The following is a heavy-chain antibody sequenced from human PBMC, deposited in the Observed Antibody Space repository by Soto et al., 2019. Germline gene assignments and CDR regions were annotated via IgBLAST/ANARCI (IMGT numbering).Heavy chain of an antibody. CDR1: GFTFDDYA. CDR2: ISWNSGRI. CDR3: AKDKWELSYDFDL. Sequence: EVQLVESGGGLVQPGRSLRLSCAASGFTFDDYAMHWVRQAPGKGLEWVSIISWNSGRIGYADSVKGRFTISRDNAKNALYLQMNSLRAEDTALYYCAKDKWELSYDFDLWGQGTLVTVSS. D-gene: IGHD1-26*01. V-gene: IGHV3-9*01. J-gene: IGHJ4*02.